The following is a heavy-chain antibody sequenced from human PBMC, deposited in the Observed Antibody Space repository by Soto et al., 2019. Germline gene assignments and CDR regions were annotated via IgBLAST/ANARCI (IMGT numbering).Heavy chain of an antibody. D-gene: IGHD3-10*01. CDR3: ASLSITMVRGDV. Sequence: PSETLSLTCTVSGGSISSSSYYWGWIRQPPGKGLEWIGSIYYSGSTYYNPSLKSRVTISVDTSKNQSSLKLSSVTAADTAVYYCASLSITMVRGDVRGQGTTVTVSS. CDR1: GGSISSSSYY. V-gene: IGHV4-39*01. J-gene: IGHJ6*02. CDR2: IYYSGST.